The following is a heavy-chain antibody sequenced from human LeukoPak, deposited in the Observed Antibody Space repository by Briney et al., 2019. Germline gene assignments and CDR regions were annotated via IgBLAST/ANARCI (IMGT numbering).Heavy chain of an antibody. CDR2: ISAYNGNT. J-gene: IGHJ6*03. CDR1: GYTFTSYA. V-gene: IGHV1-18*01. D-gene: IGHD3-3*01. Sequence: ASVKVSCKASGYTFTSYAMNWVRQAPGQGLEWMGWISAYNGNTNYAQKLQGRVTMTTDTSTSTAYMELRSLRSDDTAVYYCARVSPGITIFGVVIGPYYYYYYMDVWGKGTTVTVSS. CDR3: ARVSPGITIFGVVIGPYYYYYYMDV.